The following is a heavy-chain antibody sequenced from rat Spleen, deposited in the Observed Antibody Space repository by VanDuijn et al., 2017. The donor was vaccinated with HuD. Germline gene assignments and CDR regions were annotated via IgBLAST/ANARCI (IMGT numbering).Heavy chain of an antibody. CDR3: ARATPEWNFDF. CDR1: GFTFSNYG. J-gene: IGHJ1*01. Sequence: EVQLVESGGGLVQPGRSLKLSCAASGFTFSNYGMAWVCQAPTKGLEWVATISYDGSSTYYGDSVKGRFTISRDNTESTLSLQMNSLKSEDTATYYCARATPEWNFDFWGPGTMVTVSS. V-gene: IGHV5-29*01. CDR2: ISYDGSST.